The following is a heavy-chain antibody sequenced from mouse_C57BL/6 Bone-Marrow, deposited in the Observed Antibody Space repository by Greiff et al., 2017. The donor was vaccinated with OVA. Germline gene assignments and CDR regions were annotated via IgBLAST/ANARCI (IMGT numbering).Heavy chain of an antibody. J-gene: IGHJ3*01. CDR3: ARENDGYYVAWFAY. D-gene: IGHD2-3*01. CDR2: IDPSDSYT. CDR1: GYTFTSYW. V-gene: IGHV1-69*01. Sequence: VQLQQPGAELVMPGASVKLSCKASGYTFTSYWMHWVKQRPGQGLEWIGEIDPSDSYTNYNQKFKGKSTLTVDKSSSTAYMQLSSLTSEDSAVYYWARENDGYYVAWFAYWGQGTLVTVSA.